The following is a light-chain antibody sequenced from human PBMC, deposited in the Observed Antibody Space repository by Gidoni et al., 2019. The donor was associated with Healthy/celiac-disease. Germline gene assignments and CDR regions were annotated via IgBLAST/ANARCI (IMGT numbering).Light chain of an antibody. V-gene: IGLV3-19*01. J-gene: IGLJ3*02. CDR2: GKN. CDR1: SLRSDY. CDR3: NSRDSSGNLWV. Sequence: SSELTQAPAVSVSLGQTVSITCQGDSLRSDYASWYQQKPGQAPVLVIYGKNNRPSGIPDRFSGSSSGNTASLTITGAQAEDEADYYCNSRDSSGNLWVFGGGTKLTVL.